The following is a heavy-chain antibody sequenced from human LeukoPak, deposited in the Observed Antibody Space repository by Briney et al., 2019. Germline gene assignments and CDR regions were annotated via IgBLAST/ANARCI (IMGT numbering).Heavy chain of an antibody. J-gene: IGHJ4*02. Sequence: SETLSLTCAVYGGSFSGYYWSWIRQPPGKGLEWIGEINHSGSTNYNPSLKSRVTISVDTSKNQFSLKLSSVTAADTAVYYCARDHGDQLPDSSFDYWGQGTLVTVSS. CDR3: ARDHGDQLPDSSFDY. CDR2: INHSGST. D-gene: IGHD4-17*01. V-gene: IGHV4-34*01. CDR1: GGSFSGYY.